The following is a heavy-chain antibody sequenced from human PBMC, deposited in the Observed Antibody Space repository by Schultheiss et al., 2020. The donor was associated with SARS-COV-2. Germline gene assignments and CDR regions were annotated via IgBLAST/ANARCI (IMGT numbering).Heavy chain of an antibody. V-gene: IGHV4-34*01. J-gene: IGHJ6*03. CDR3: AREGWELRYYYYMDV. CDR2: INHSGST. Sequence: SETLSLTCTVSGGSISSYYWSWIRQPPGKGLEWIGEINHSGSTNYNPSLKSRVTISVDTSKNQFSLKLSSVTAADTAVYYCAREGWELRYYYYMDVWGKGTTVTVSS. D-gene: IGHD2-15*01. CDR1: GGSISSYY.